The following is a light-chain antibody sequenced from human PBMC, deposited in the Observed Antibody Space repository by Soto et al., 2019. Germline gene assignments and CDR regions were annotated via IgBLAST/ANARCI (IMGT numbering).Light chain of an antibody. CDR2: DVS. V-gene: IGLV2-14*03. J-gene: IGLJ1*01. CDR3: SSYTSSSLHV. CDR1: SSDVGGYNY. Sequence: QSALTQPASVSGSPGQSVTISCTGTSSDVGGYNYVSWYQQHPGKAPKLMIYDVSNRPSGVSYRFSGSKCGNTASLTISVLQAEDEADYYCSSYTSSSLHVFGSGTKLTVL.